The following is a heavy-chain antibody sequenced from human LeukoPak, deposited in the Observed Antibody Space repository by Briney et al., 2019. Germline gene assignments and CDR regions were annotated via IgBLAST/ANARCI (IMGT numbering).Heavy chain of an antibody. CDR1: GFTFSSYA. V-gene: IGHV3-23*01. D-gene: IGHD5-12*01. Sequence: GGSLRLSCAASGFTFSSYAMSWVRQAPGKGLEWVSAISGSGGSTYYADSVKGRFTISRDNSKNTLYLQMNSLRAEDTAVYYCAKDNHNKHNVVDIVATRPSVWGQGTMVTVS. CDR3: AKDNHNKHNVVDIVATRPSV. CDR2: ISGSGGST. J-gene: IGHJ3*01.